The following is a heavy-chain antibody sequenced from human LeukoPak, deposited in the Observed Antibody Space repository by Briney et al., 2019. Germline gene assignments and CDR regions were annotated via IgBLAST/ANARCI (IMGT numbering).Heavy chain of an antibody. CDR3: AKTASSSWGYFDY. CDR2: VRNDGSIK. Sequence: GGSLRLSCAVSGFTFKTYGMHWVRQAPGKGLEWVAFVRNDGSIKYYADSVKGRFTISRDNSKNTLYLQMNSLRAEDTAVYYCAKTASSSWGYFDYWGQGTLVTVSS. CDR1: GFTFKTYG. V-gene: IGHV3-30*02. J-gene: IGHJ4*02. D-gene: IGHD6-13*01.